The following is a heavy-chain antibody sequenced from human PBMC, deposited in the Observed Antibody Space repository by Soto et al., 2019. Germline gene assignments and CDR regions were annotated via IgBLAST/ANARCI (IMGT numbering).Heavy chain of an antibody. D-gene: IGHD2-15*01. J-gene: IGHJ5*02. Sequence: PTETLSLTCAVYGGSFSGYYWSWIRQPPEKGLEWIGEINHSGSANYNPSLKSRVTISVDTSKNQSSLKLSSVTAANTAGYYCARACMLVVVDAKWNWFDPCGQXTLVTVSS. CDR1: GGSFSGYY. V-gene: IGHV4-34*01. CDR3: ARACMLVVVDAKWNWFDP. CDR2: INHSGSA.